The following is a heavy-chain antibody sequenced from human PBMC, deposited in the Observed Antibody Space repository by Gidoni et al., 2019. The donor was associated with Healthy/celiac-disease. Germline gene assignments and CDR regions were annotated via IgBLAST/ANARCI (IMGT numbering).Heavy chain of an antibody. D-gene: IGHD5-12*01. V-gene: IGHV1-58*02. Sequence: QMQLVQSGPEVKKPGTSVKVSCKASGFTFTSSAMQWVRQARGQRLEWIGWIVVGSGNTNYAQKFQERVTITRDMSTSTAYMELSSLRSEDTAVYYCAAVLGRRDGYNYGDLDYWGQGTLVTVSS. CDR2: IVVGSGNT. J-gene: IGHJ4*02. CDR1: GFTFTSSA. CDR3: AAVLGRRDGYNYGDLDY.